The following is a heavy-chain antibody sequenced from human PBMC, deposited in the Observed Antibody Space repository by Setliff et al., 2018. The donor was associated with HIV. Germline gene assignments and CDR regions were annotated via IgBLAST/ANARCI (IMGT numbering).Heavy chain of an antibody. V-gene: IGHV4-39*01. Sequence: NPSETLSLTCSASGGSIDSSDYYWGWIRQPPGEGLEWIGTVYYTGSTFYNPSLESRVTISVDTSKNQFSLKLRSVTATDTTVYYCARHSITLVVGVPERDDAFDIWGQGTMVTVSS. CDR1: GGSIDSSDYY. J-gene: IGHJ3*02. CDR2: VYYTGST. D-gene: IGHD3-22*01. CDR3: ARHSITLVVGVPERDDAFDI.